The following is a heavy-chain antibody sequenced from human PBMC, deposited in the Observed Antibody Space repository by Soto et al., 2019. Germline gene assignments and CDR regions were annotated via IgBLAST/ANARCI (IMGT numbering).Heavy chain of an antibody. V-gene: IGHV1-18*01. CDR2: ISAYNGNT. J-gene: IGHJ6*02. D-gene: IGHD4-17*01. CDR1: GYTFTSYG. Sequence: ASVKVSFKASGYTFTSYGISWVRQAPGQGLEWMGWISAYNGNTNYAQKLQGRVTMTTDTSTSTAYMELRSLRSDDTAVYYCARDVPSPVTPLARWSYYYGMDVWGQGTTVTVSS. CDR3: ARDVPSPVTPLARWSYYYGMDV.